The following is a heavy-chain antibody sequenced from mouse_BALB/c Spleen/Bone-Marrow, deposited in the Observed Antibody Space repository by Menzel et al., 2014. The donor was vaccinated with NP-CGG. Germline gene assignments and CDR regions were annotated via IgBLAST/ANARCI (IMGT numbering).Heavy chain of an antibody. CDR1: DSEVFPIAY. CDR3: AREGLYDGYSYAMDY. Sequence: QVQLKESGSELRSPGSSVKLSCKDFDSEVFPIAYMSWVRQKPGHGFEWIGGILPSIGRTIYGEKFEDKATLDADTVSNTAYLELNSLTSEDSAIYYCAREGLYDGYSYAMDYWGQGTSVTVSS. J-gene: IGHJ4*01. D-gene: IGHD2-3*01. V-gene: IGHV15-2*02. CDR2: ILPSIGRT.